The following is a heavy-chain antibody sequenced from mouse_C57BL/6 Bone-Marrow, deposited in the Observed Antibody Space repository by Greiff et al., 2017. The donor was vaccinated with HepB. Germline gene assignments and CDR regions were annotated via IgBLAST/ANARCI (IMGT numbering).Heavy chain of an antibody. CDR1: GYTFTSYW. CDR2: IDPSDSYT. V-gene: IGHV1-69*01. Sequence: QVQLQQPGAELVMPGASVKLSCKASGYTFTSYWMHWVKQRPGQGLEWIGGIDPSDSYTNYNQKFKGKSTLTVDKSSSTAYMQLSSLTSEDSAVYYCARKRGGDGRWYFDVWGTGTTVTVSS. CDR3: ARKRGGDGRWYFDV. J-gene: IGHJ1*03. D-gene: IGHD2-3*01.